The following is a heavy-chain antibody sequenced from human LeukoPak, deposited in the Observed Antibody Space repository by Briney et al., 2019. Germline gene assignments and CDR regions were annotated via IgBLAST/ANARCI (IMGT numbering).Heavy chain of an antibody. J-gene: IGHJ4*02. D-gene: IGHD5-12*01. V-gene: IGHV1-24*01. Sequence: GASVKVSCKASGYTFTSYDINWVRQATGQGLEWMGGFDPEDGETIYAQKFQGRVTMTEDTSTDTAYMELSSLRSEDTAVYYCATPGYSGYDAPLGYWGQGTLVTVSS. CDR2: FDPEDGET. CDR1: GYTFTSYD. CDR3: ATPGYSGYDAPLGY.